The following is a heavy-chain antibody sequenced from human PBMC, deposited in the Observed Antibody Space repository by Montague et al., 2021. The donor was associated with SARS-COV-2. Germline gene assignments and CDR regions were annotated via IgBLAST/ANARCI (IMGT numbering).Heavy chain of an antibody. Sequence: CAISGDSVSSNSAAWNWIRQSPSRGLEWLGRTYYRSKWYNDYAVXVKSRRTINPDTSKNQFSLQLNSVTPEDTTVYYCARDLKPPGDILTGYLPYYYYMDVWGKGATVTVSS. CDR2: TYYRSKWYN. CDR1: GDSVSSNSAA. D-gene: IGHD3-9*01. CDR3: ARDLKPPGDILTGYLPYYYYMDV. J-gene: IGHJ6*03. V-gene: IGHV6-1*01.